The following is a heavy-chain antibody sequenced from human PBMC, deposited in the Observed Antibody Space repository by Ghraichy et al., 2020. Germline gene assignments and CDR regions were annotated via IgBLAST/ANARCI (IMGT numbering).Heavy chain of an antibody. V-gene: IGHV4-61*01. J-gene: IGHJ4*02. CDR1: CGSVSSGSYY. D-gene: IGHD6-19*01. Sequence: SETLSLTCTVSCGSVSSGSYYWSWIRQPPGKGLEWIGYIYYSGSTNYNPSLKSRVTISVDTSKNQFSLTLSSVTAADTAVYECARVHSSGSIDYWGQGTLVTVSS. CDR2: IYYSGST. CDR3: ARVHSSGSIDY.